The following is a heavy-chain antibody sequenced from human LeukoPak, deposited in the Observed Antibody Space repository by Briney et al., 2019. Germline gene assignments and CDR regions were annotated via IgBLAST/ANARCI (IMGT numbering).Heavy chain of an antibody. CDR2: IYHRGNT. J-gene: IGHJ4*02. Sequence: PSETLSLTCSVSGFSIGTGYSWGWIRQPPGKGLEWIGTIYHRGNTYYNPSLMSRVTISLDASKNQFSLKLSSVTAADTAVYYCASLPYYDISTGLLPIDYWGQGTLVIVSS. V-gene: IGHV4-38-2*01. CDR3: ASLPYYDISTGLLPIDY. CDR1: GFSIGTGYS. D-gene: IGHD3-9*01.